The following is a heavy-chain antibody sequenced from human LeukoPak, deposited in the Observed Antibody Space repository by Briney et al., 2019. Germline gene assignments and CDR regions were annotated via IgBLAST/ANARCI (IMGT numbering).Heavy chain of an antibody. CDR3: ARGGSYSDY. V-gene: IGHV4-4*09. Sequence: PSETRSLTCTVSGGSLSSYYWSWIRQPPGKGLEWIGYIYTSGSTNYNPSLKSRVTISVDTSKNQFSLKLSSVTAADTAVYYCARGGSYSDYWGQGTLVTVSS. J-gene: IGHJ4*02. CDR1: GGSLSSYY. D-gene: IGHD1-26*01. CDR2: IYTSGST.